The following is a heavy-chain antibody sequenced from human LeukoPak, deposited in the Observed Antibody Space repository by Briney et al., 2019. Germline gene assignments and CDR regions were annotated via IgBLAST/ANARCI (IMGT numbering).Heavy chain of an antibody. J-gene: IGHJ5*02. D-gene: IGHD2-2*01. V-gene: IGHV1-69*04. CDR1: GGTFSSYT. CDR3: ARDNRPRGPAAMHWFDP. Sequence: SVKVTCKASGGTFSSYTISWVRQAPGQGLEWMGRIIPILGIANYAQKFQGRVTITTDTSTSTAYMELRSLRSDDTAVYYCARDNRPRGPAAMHWFDPWGQGTLVTVSS. CDR2: IIPILGIA.